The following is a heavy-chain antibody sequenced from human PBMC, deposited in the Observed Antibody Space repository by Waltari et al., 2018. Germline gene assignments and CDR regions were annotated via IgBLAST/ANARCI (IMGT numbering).Heavy chain of an antibody. D-gene: IGHD6-13*01. CDR2: IYTSGST. Sequence: QVQLQESGPGLVKPSQTLSLPCTASGGSISSGSYYWSWIRQPAGKGLEWIGRIYTSGSTNYNPSLKSRVTISVDTSKNQFSLKLSSVTAADTAVYYCARDRGSSWRIDYWGQGTLVTVSS. CDR3: ARDRGSSWRIDY. CDR1: GGSISSGSYY. V-gene: IGHV4-61*02. J-gene: IGHJ4*02.